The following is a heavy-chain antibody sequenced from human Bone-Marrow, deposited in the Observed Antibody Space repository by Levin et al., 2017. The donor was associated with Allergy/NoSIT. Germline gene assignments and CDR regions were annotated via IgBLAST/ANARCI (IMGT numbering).Heavy chain of an antibody. CDR3: ARRNVLAPGEDWFDP. V-gene: IGHV4-4*02. J-gene: IGHJ5*02. CDR1: DDSISSSNW. D-gene: IGHD7-27*01. Sequence: SETLSLTCGVSDDSISSSNWWTWVRQPPGKGLEWIGEIYHSGSTNYNPSLKSRVTISVEKSKNQFSLKLSSVTAADTAVYYCARRNVLAPGEDWFDPWGQGILVPVSS. CDR2: IYHSGST.